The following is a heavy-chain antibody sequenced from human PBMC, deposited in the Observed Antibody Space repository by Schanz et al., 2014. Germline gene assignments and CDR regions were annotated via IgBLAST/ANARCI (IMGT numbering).Heavy chain of an antibody. Sequence: EVQLVESGGGLVQPGGSLRLSCAASGFTFSSYAMSWVRQAPGKGLEWVSAISGSGGSTYYADSVKGRFTISRDNAKNSHYLQMNSLRVEDTAVFYCVKIGYTHWSLDDWGQGILVTVSS. D-gene: IGHD6-13*01. J-gene: IGHJ4*02. CDR3: VKIGYTHWSLDD. CDR1: GFTFSSYA. V-gene: IGHV3-23*04. CDR2: ISGSGGST.